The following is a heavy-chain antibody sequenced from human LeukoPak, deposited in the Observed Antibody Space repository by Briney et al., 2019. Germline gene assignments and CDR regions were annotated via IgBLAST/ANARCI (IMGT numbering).Heavy chain of an antibody. D-gene: IGHD2-2*01. CDR1: GDSVSSNSAA. Sequence: SQTPSLTCAISGDSVSSNSAAWNWIRQSPSRGLEWLGRTYYRSKWYNGYAISVKSRIAVNPDTSKNQFSLHLNSVTPEDTAVYYCARSSPNFDYWGQGTLVTVSS. CDR2: TYYRSKWYN. V-gene: IGHV6-1*01. CDR3: ARSSPNFDY. J-gene: IGHJ4*02.